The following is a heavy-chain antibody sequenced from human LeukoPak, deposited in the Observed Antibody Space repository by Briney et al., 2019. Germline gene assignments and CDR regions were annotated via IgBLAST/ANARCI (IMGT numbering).Heavy chain of an antibody. CDR2: IRSKAYGGTT. J-gene: IGHJ4*02. V-gene: IGHV3-49*03. CDR1: GFTFGDYA. CDR3: TRMWLWSGDLGDC. Sequence: GGSLRLSCTASGFTFGDYAMSWFRQAPGKGLEWVGFIRSKAYGGTTEYAASVKGRFTISRDDSQSITYLQMDSLKTEDTAVYYCTRMWLWSGDLGDCWGQGTLVTVSS. D-gene: IGHD3-3*01.